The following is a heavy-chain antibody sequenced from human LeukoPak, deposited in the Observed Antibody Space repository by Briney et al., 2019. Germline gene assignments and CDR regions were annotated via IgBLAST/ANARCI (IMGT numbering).Heavy chain of an antibody. J-gene: IGHJ4*02. CDR2: ISGSGGST. V-gene: IGHV3-23*01. CDR1: GFTFSSYA. Sequence: GGSLRLSCAASGFTFSSYAVSWVRQAPGKGLEWVSAISGSGGSTYYADSVKGRFTISRDNSKNTLYLQMNSLRAEDTAVYYCAKDGGIAVAGTFGHWGQGTLVTVSS. CDR3: AKDGGIAVAGTFGH. D-gene: IGHD6-19*01.